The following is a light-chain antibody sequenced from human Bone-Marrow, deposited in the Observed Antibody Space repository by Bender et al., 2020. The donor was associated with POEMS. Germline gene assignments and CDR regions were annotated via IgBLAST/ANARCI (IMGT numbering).Light chain of an antibody. Sequence: QSALTQPRSVSGSPGQSVTMSCTRTDSAVNSYTHVSWYHQRPGEAPRLILYDVTKRPSGVPDRFFGAKSGVTASLTISGLQAEDEGDYFCSSFAAIDIVLFGGGTKLTVL. J-gene: IGLJ3*02. CDR1: DSAVNSYTH. CDR3: SSFAAIDIVL. CDR2: DVT. V-gene: IGLV2-11*01.